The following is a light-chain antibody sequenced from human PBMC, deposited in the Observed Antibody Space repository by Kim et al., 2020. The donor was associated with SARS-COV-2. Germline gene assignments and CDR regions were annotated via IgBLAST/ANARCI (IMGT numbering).Light chain of an antibody. CDR2: KAS. CDR3: QQYHTYART. CDR1: QSLNSW. Sequence: DIQMTQSPSTLSASLGDRVTITCRASQSLNSWLAWYQQKPGKAPKLLIYKASILETGVPSRFSGSESGTEFTLTINSLQPDDFATYYCQQYHTYARTFGHGTKVDIK. V-gene: IGKV1-5*03. J-gene: IGKJ1*01.